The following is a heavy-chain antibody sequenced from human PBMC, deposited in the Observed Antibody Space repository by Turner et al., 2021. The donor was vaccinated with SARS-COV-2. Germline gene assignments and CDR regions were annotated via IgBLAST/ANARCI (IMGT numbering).Heavy chain of an antibody. J-gene: IGHJ4*02. Sequence: QVHLVQSGAEVKGPGASVNVSCRAAGYNFTDYLIHWVRQAPGQGLEWMGWISPKSAGTKSAQKFQGRLTLARDTSISTVYMELTGLRSDDTAVYYCARSRRGEGLTMLYWGQGTLITVSS. CDR3: ARSRRGEGLTMLY. CDR2: ISPKSAGT. V-gene: IGHV1-2*02. CDR1: GYNFTDYL. D-gene: IGHD3-10*01.